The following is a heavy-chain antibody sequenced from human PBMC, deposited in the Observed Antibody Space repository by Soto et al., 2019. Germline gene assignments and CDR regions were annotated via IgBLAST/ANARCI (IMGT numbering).Heavy chain of an antibody. D-gene: IGHD2-2*01. CDR1: GYTFTSYG. CDR3: ARVGDIVVVGPWFDP. V-gene: IGHV1-18*04. J-gene: IGHJ5*02. Sequence: QVQLVQSGAEVKKPGASVRVSCKASGYTFTSYGISWVRQAPGHGLEWMGWISADNGNTNYAQNLQGRVTMTTETATSTAYMELRSMRSDDTAVYYCARVGDIVVVGPWFDPWGQGTLVTVSS. CDR2: ISADNGNT.